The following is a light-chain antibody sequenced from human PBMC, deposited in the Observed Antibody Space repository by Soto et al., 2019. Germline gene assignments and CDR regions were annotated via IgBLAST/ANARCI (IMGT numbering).Light chain of an antibody. CDR3: QQVNTYPIT. J-gene: IGKJ5*01. V-gene: IGKV1-9*01. Sequence: DIQLTQSPSFLSASVGDRVTITCRASQDISSHSAWYQQKPGKAPKLLVYAASTLQIGVPPRFSGSGSGTEFTLTISSVQPEEFAIYYCQQVNTYPITFGQGTRLDLK. CDR1: QDISSH. CDR2: AAS.